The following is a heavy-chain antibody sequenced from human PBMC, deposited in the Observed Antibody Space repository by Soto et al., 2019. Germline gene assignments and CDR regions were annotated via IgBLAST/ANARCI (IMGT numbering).Heavy chain of an antibody. CDR1: GGSISSSSYY. J-gene: IGHJ4*02. V-gene: IGHV4-39*01. CDR2: IYYSGST. D-gene: IGHD5-18*01. Sequence: SETLSLTCTVSGGSISSSSYYWGWIRQPPGKGLEWIGSIYYSGSTYYNPSLKSRVTISVDTSKNQFSLKLSSVTAADTAVYYCARKSRLGYSYGSSFDYWGQGTLVTVSS. CDR3: ARKSRLGYSYGSSFDY.